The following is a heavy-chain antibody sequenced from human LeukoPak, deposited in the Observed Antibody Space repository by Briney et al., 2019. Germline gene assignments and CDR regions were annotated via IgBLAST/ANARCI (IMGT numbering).Heavy chain of an antibody. CDR3: ARAAISKDSSGYFY. V-gene: IGHV1-18*01. J-gene: IGHJ4*02. Sequence: ASVKVSCKASGYTFTSYGISWVRQAPGQGLEWMGWISTYNGNTNYAQKLQGRVTMTTDTSTSTAYMELRSLRSDDTAVYYCARAAISKDSSGYFYWGQGTLVTVSS. CDR2: ISTYNGNT. CDR1: GYTFTSYG. D-gene: IGHD3-22*01.